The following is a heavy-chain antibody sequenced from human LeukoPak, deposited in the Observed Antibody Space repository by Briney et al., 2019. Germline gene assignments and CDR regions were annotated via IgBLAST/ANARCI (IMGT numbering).Heavy chain of an antibody. CDR2: ITTSDGNT. J-gene: IGHJ5*02. V-gene: IGHV3-23*01. CDR3: AKPAAYAATNWFDP. CDR1: GFTFSSYT. D-gene: IGHD6-25*01. Sequence: QSGGSLRLSCAASGFTFSSYTMSWVRQAPGKGLEWVSTITTSDGNTYYADSVRGRFTISRDNSKNTLYLQMNSLRAEDTAVYYCAKPAAYAATNWFDPWGQGTLVTVSS.